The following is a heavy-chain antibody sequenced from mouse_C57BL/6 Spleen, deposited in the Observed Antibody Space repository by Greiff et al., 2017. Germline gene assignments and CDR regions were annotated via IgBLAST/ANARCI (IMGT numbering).Heavy chain of an antibody. Sequence: EVHLVESGGGLVQPGGSMKLSCVASGFTFSNYWMNWVRQSPEKGLEWVAQIRLKSDNYATHYAESVKGRFTISRDDSKSSVYLQMNNLRAEDTGIYYCTVYGSSYDAMDYWGQGTSVTVSS. J-gene: IGHJ4*01. D-gene: IGHD1-1*01. CDR3: TVYGSSYDAMDY. CDR1: GFTFSNYW. V-gene: IGHV6-3*01. CDR2: IRLKSDNYAT.